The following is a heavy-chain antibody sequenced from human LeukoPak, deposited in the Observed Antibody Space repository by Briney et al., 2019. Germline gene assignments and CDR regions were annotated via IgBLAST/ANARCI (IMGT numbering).Heavy chain of an antibody. Sequence: GGSLRLSCAASGFTFSSYEMNWVRQAPGKGLEWVSYISSSGSTIYYADSVKGRFTISRDNAKNSLYLQMNSLRAEDTAVYYCARVNLLQSRSPGGYAFDTWGQGTMVTVSS. CDR2: ISSSGSTI. V-gene: IGHV3-48*03. CDR3: ARVNLLQSRSPGGYAFDT. D-gene: IGHD5-24*01. J-gene: IGHJ3*02. CDR1: GFTFSSYE.